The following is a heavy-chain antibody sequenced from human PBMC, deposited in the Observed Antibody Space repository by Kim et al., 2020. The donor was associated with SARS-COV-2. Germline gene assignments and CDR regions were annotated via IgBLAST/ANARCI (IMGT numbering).Heavy chain of an antibody. J-gene: IGHJ6*02. V-gene: IGHV3-30-3*01. CDR3: ARVNRQWLPHTHFDYYYGMDV. CDR2: ISYDGSNK. CDR1: GFTFSSYA. Sequence: GGSLRLSCAASGFTFSSYAMHWVRQAPGKGLEWVAVISYDGSNKYYADSVKGRFTISRDNSKNTLYLQMNSLRAEDTAVYYCARVNRQWLPHTHFDYYYGMDVWGQGTTVTVSS. D-gene: IGHD3-22*01.